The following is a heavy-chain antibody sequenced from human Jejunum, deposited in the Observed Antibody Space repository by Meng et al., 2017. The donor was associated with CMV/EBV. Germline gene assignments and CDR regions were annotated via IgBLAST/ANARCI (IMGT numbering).Heavy chain of an antibody. CDR2: MNLQNGNR. V-gene: IGHV1-8*01. D-gene: IGHD3-3*02. Sequence: NVCYKASGYTTANRDINGGRQTTGQGFEWMGWMNLQNGNRGYAQRFQGRVTMTRNTSIRTAYMELSSLRSEDTAVYYCTRGRINDSWGQGTLVTVSS. CDR3: TRGRINDS. J-gene: IGHJ4*02. CDR1: GYTTANRD.